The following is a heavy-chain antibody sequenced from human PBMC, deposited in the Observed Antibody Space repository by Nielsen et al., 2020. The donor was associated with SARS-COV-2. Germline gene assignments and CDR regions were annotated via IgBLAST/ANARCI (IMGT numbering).Heavy chain of an antibody. CDR2: ISSSSSYI. V-gene: IGHV3-21*01. D-gene: IGHD2-2*01. J-gene: IGHJ3*02. CDR3: AKVPGYCSSTSCYLGAFDI. Sequence: VRQAPGKGLEWVSSISSSSSYIYYADSVKGRFTISRDNAKNSLYLQMNSLRAEDTAVYYCAKVPGYCSSTSCYLGAFDIWGQGTMVTVSS.